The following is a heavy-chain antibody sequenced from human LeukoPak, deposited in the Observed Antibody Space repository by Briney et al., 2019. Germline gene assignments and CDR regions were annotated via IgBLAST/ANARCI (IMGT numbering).Heavy chain of an antibody. D-gene: IGHD4-17*01. J-gene: IGHJ1*01. CDR1: GVSISSYY. CDR2: ISYSGRT. V-gene: IGHV4-59*01. Sequence: PSETLSLTCTVSGVSISSYYWIWLRQPPGKGREGFGCISYSGRTKYNPSLRSRVTMSVDTSKNQFSLKLRSVTAADAAVYYCARGNGDYVEYFQHWGQGTLVTVSS. CDR3: ARGNGDYVEYFQH.